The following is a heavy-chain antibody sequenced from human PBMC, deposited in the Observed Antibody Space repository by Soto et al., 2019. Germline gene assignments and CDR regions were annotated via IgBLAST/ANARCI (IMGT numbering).Heavy chain of an antibody. J-gene: IGHJ4*02. D-gene: IGHD5-18*01. CDR1: GFTFNTYG. Sequence: QVQLVESGGGVVQPGTSLRLSCAASGFTFNTYGMHWVRQAPGKGLECVAVIWYDGSNINYSDSVKGRFTISRDTSKNMVFLHMNSLRVEDTGVYYCGRGYNYADHWGQGALVTVSS. V-gene: IGHV3-33*01. CDR3: GRGYNYADH. CDR2: IWYDGSNI.